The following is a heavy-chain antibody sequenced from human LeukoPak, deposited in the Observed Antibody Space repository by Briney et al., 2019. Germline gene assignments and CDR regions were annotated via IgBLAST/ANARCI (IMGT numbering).Heavy chain of an antibody. CDR1: GFTFSSYS. D-gene: IGHD6-13*01. CDR2: ISSSSSTI. CDR3: ARVGKAAASLYYYYYYMDV. V-gene: IGHV3-48*01. J-gene: IGHJ6*03. Sequence: GGSQRLSCAASGFTFSSYSMNWVRQAPGKGLEWVSYISSSSSTIYYADSVKGRFTISRDNAKNSLYLQMNSLRAEDTAVYYCARVGKAAASLYYYYYYMDVWGKGTTVTVSS.